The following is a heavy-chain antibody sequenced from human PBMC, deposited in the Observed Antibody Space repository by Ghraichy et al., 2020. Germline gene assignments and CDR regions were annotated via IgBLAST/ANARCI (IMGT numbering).Heavy chain of an antibody. V-gene: IGHV1-3*01. CDR3: ARDLFNARSYYYDSTDDY. Sequence: ASVKVSCKASGYTFTSYAMHWVRQAPGQRLEWMGWINAGNGNTKYSQKFQGRVTITRDTSASTVYMELSSLRSEDTAVYYCARDLFNARSYYYDSTDDYWGQGTLVTVSS. J-gene: IGHJ4*02. CDR1: GYTFTSYA. CDR2: INAGNGNT. D-gene: IGHD3-22*01.